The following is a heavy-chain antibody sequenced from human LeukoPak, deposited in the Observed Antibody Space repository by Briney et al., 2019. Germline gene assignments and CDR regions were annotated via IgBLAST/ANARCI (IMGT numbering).Heavy chain of an antibody. D-gene: IGHD1-26*01. Sequence: PGGSLRLSCAASGFTFSSYEMNWVRQAPGKGLEWVSYITSSCITIYYADSVKGRFTISRDNAKNSLYLQMNSLRAEDKAVYYCARETNGGTYYNAFDIWGQGTMVTVSS. V-gene: IGHV3-48*03. CDR3: ARETNGGTYYNAFDI. CDR1: GFTFSSYE. J-gene: IGHJ3*02. CDR2: ITSSCITI.